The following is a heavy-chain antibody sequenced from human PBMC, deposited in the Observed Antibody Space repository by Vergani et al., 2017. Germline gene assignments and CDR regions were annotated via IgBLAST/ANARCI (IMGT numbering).Heavy chain of an antibody. J-gene: IGHJ5*02. V-gene: IGHV4-59*01. CDR1: GGSISSYY. CDR2: IYYSGST. Sequence: QVQLQESGPGLVKPSETLSPTCTVSGGSISSYYWSWIRQPPGKGLEWIGYIYYSGSTNYNPSLKSRVTIALDTSKNQFSLKLSSVTAADTAVYYCAISSEGLGYCSGGSCPISPWGQGTLVTVSS. D-gene: IGHD2-15*01. CDR3: AISSEGLGYCSGGSCPISP.